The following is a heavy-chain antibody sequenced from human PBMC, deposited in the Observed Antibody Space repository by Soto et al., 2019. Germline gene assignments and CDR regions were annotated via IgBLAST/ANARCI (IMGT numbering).Heavy chain of an antibody. V-gene: IGHV4-34*01. D-gene: IGHD1-1*01. J-gene: IGHJ5*02. Sequence: PSVTLSLTCSVYGLSFSVYYWSLIRPPPGKGLEWIGEINHSGSTNYNPSLKSRVTISVDMSKKQFSLTLRSVTAADTAMYYCVRDGTKNLRDWFDPWGQGMLVTVSS. CDR2: INHSGST. CDR3: VRDGTKNLRDWFDP. CDR1: GLSFSVYY.